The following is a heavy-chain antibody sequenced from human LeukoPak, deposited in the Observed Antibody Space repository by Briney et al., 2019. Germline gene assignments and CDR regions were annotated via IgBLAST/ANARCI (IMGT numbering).Heavy chain of an antibody. CDR2: INQGGSDK. D-gene: IGHD1-14*01. CDR3: TRDRSRAEDD. J-gene: IGHJ4*02. V-gene: IGHV3-7*01. Sequence: GGSLRLSCAASGFTFSGHWMSWVRQAPGKGLEWVANINQGGSDKYYVDPVKGRFTISRDNANNLLYLQMNSLRGEDTAVYYCTRDRSRAEDDWGQGTLVTVSS. CDR1: GFTFSGHW.